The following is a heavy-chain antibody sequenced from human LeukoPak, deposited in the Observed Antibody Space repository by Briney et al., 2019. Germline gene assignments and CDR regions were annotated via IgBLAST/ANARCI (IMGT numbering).Heavy chain of an antibody. CDR3: ARVYDYVWGSYRYTGAFDI. D-gene: IGHD3-16*02. CDR1: GYKFTKFY. V-gene: IGHV1-46*01. Sequence: ASVKVSCKATGYKFTKFYMHWVRQAPGQGLEWMGIINPRDISASYAQKFQGRVTMTRDMSTNTVYMELSSLRSEDTAVYYCARVYDYVWGSYRYTGAFDIWGQGTMVTVSS. CDR2: INPRDISA. J-gene: IGHJ3*02.